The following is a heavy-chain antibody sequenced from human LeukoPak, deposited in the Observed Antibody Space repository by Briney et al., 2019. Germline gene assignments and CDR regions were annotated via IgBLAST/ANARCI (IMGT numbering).Heavy chain of an antibody. Sequence: GASVKVSCKASGYTFASYGITWVRQAPGQGLEWMGWISGYNGNTKYVQKLQGRVTMTTDTSTSTAYMELRSLRSDDTALYYSVRGSADTPMAPIFYWGQGTLVTVSS. D-gene: IGHD5-18*01. V-gene: IGHV1-18*01. CDR2: ISGYNGNT. CDR1: GYTFASYG. CDR3: VRGSADTPMAPIFY. J-gene: IGHJ4*02.